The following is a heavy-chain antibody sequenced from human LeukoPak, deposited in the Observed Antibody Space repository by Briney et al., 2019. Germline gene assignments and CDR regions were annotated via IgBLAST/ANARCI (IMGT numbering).Heavy chain of an antibody. CDR1: GGSISSYY. CDR3: ARVRRENYYGSGSSTPRPYYYYMDV. J-gene: IGHJ6*03. Sequence: PSETLSLTCTVSGGSISSYYWSWIRQPPGKGLEWIGYIYYSGSINYNPSLKSRVIISVDKSKNQFSLKLSSVTAADTAVYYCARVRRENYYGSGSSTPRPYYYYMDVWGKGTTVTISS. D-gene: IGHD3-10*01. V-gene: IGHV4-59*01. CDR2: IYYSGSI.